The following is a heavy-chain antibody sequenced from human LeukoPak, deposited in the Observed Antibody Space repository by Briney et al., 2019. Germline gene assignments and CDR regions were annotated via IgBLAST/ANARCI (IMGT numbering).Heavy chain of an antibody. J-gene: IGHJ5*02. CDR1: GFTSSSYA. CDR2: ISSNGGST. CDR3: VKSIGVGSGSFPFDP. Sequence: PGGSLRLSCSASGFTSSSYAMHWVRQAPGKGLEYVSAISSNGGSTYYADSVKGRFTISRDNSKNTLHLQMSSLRAEDMAVYYCVKSIGVGSGSFPFDPWGQGTLVTVSS. V-gene: IGHV3-64D*06. D-gene: IGHD3-10*01.